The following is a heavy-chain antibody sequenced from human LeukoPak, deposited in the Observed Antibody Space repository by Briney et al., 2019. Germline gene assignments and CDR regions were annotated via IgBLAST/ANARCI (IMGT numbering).Heavy chain of an antibody. Sequence: GASVKVSCKTSGYPFTKWEINWVRQAAGQGLGWLGWVHPDNGNTYYAQWFRGRVTMSRDTSTTTAYMELSGLRSNDTAVYFCVTGPRNDPWGQGTLVTVSS. CDR2: VHPDNGNT. CDR3: VTGPRNDP. V-gene: IGHV1-8*01. D-gene: IGHD1-14*01. J-gene: IGHJ5*02. CDR1: GYPFTKWE.